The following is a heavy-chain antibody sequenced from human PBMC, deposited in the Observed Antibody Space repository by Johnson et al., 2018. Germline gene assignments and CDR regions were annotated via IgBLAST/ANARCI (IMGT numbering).Heavy chain of an antibody. CDR2: ISYDGSNN. Sequence: QVQLVQSGGGVVQPGRSLRLSCAASGFTFSSYGMHWVRQAPGKGLEWVAVISYDGSNNYYADSVKGRFTISRDNSKNTRYLQMNSLGAEDTAVYYCEGAFDIWGQGTMVTVSS. CDR1: GFTFSSYG. V-gene: IGHV3-30*03. CDR3: EGAFDI. J-gene: IGHJ3*02.